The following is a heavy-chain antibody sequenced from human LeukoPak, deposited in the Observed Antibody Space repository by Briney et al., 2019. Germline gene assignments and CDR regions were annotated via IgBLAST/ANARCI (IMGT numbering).Heavy chain of an antibody. Sequence: ASVKVSCKASGYTFTGYYVHWVRQAPGQGLEWMGWFNPNSGDTNYAKKFEGRVTMTRDTSISTAYMELGRLTSDDTAVFYCARGVYYGSGSYWGLDHWGQGTLVTVSS. CDR2: FNPNSGDT. CDR3: ARGVYYGSGSYWGLDH. V-gene: IGHV1-2*02. CDR1: GYTFTGYY. J-gene: IGHJ4*02. D-gene: IGHD3-10*01.